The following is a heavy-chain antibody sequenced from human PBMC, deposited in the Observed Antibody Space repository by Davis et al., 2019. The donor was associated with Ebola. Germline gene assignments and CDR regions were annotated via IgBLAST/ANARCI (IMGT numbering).Heavy chain of an antibody. J-gene: IGHJ4*02. CDR2: IRSKANSYAT. V-gene: IGHV3-73*01. CDR1: GFTFSGSA. Sequence: GESLKISCAASGFTFSGSAMHWVRRASGKGLEWVGRIRSKANSYATAYAASVKGRFTISRDDSKNTAYLQMNSLKTEDTAVYYCTSETTVIDYWGQGTLVTVSS. CDR3: TSETTVIDY. D-gene: IGHD4-17*01.